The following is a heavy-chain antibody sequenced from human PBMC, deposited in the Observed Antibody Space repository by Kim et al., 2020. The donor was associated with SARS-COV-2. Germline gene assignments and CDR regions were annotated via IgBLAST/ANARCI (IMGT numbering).Heavy chain of an antibody. CDR2: ITKSRTTI. CDR3: VRDRMGGAFDI. V-gene: IGHV3-48*02. D-gene: IGHD3-16*01. J-gene: IGHJ3*02. Sequence: GGSLRLSCATSGFTFSAYDMNWVRRAPGKGLEWLSFITKSRTTIYYADSVKGRFTISRDNAKNSLYLQMNSLRDEDTALYYCVRDRMGGAFDIWGQGTMVTVSS. CDR1: GFTFSAYD.